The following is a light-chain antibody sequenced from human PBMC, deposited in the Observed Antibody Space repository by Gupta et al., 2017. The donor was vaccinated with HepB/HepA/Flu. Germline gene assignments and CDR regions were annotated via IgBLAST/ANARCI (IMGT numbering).Light chain of an antibody. CDR3: QQYKSYPGT. J-gene: IGKJ4*01. CDR2: KAS. CDR1: QSISIW. V-gene: IGKV1-5*03. Sequence: DVHMFQYPSTMSASVADNVTITCRGSQSISIWLAWYQQKPGKAPNLLIYKASSLESGLPARFSGSGSGTEFTLTISSLEPDDFATYYCQQYKSYPGTFGGGTKVEIK.